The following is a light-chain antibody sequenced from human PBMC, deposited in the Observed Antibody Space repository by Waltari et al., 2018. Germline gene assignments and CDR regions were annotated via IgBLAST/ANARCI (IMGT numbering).Light chain of an antibody. Sequence: DIQMTQSPSTLSASVGDRVTISCRASQRISTWLAWYQQKPGKAPQLLIYRASNLESGVPSRFSGSGSGTEFTLTINSLQPDDAATYYCQQYDSYSITFGGGTKVEIK. CDR2: RAS. J-gene: IGKJ4*01. V-gene: IGKV1-5*03. CDR1: QRISTW. CDR3: QQYDSYSIT.